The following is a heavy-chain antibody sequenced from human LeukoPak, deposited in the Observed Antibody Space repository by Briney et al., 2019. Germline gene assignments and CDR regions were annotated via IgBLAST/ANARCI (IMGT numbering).Heavy chain of an antibody. CDR3: VRDVGRFHYDSTGEDY. V-gene: IGHV3-48*04. CDR2: ISSASRTI. Sequence: GGSLRLSCAVSGFTFSDYSMNWVRQAPGKGLEWVSYISSASRTIKYADFVRGRFTVSRDNAKKSLHLQMNRLTTEDTAVYFCVRDVGRFHYDSTGEDYWGQGTLVTVSS. D-gene: IGHD3-22*01. CDR1: GFTFSDYS. J-gene: IGHJ4*02.